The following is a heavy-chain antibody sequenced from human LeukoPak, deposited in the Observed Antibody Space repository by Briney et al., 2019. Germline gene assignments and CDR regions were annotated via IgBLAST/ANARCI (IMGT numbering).Heavy chain of an antibody. Sequence: SETLSLTCTVSGGSISSSIYYWGWFRQPPGKGLVWIGSIYYNVSTYYNSSLKSRVTISVDTSKNHLSLKLSSVTAADMAVYYCARVRDGYNRNWAYWGQGTLVTVSS. D-gene: IGHD5-24*01. CDR3: ARVRDGYNRNWAY. CDR2: IYYNVST. J-gene: IGHJ4*02. CDR1: GGSISSSIYY. V-gene: IGHV4-39*02.